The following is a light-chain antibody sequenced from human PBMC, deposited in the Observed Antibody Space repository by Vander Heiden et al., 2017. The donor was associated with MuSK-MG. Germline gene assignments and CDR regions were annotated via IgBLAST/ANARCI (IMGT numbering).Light chain of an antibody. CDR2: DAS. Sequence: DIQMTQSPSSLSASVGDRVIITCQASQDISNYLNCYQQKQGKAPKLLIYDASNLETGVPSRFSGSGYGKDFTFTISSLQQEDISTYYCQQDDYLTPYTFGQGTKVEIK. CDR3: QQDDYLTPYT. CDR1: QDISNY. J-gene: IGKJ2*01. V-gene: IGKV1-33*01.